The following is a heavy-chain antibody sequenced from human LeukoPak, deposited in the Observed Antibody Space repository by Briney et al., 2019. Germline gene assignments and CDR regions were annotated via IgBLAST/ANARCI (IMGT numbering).Heavy chain of an antibody. CDR3: AKDPGYRSSTSYYDKERGFRL. J-gene: IGHJ1*01. Sequence: GGPLRLSCAASGFTFSNYGMHWVRQAPGKGLEWLTFIYYEGSNIHYADSVQGRFTISRDNSKNTLHLQMNSLRAEDTAVYYCAKDPGYRSSTSYYDKERGFRLWGQGTLVTVSS. V-gene: IGHV3-30*02. D-gene: IGHD2-2*01. CDR1: GFTFSNYG. CDR2: IYYEGSNI.